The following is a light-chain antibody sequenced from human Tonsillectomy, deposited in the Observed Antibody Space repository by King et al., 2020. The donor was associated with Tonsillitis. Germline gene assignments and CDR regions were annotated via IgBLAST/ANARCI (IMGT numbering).Light chain of an antibody. V-gene: IGKV1-16*02. CDR3: QQYKSYPIT. J-gene: IGKJ5*01. Sequence: GAPSKFSGRGSGPDFTLTISSLQPEDFATYYCQQYKSYPITFGQGTRLEIK.